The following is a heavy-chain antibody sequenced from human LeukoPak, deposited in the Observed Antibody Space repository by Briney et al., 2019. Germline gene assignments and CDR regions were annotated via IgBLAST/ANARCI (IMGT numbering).Heavy chain of an antibody. J-gene: IGHJ4*02. Sequence: GGSLRLSCAASGFTVSTNYMSWVRQARGKGLEWVSLIYSGGGTYYADSVKGRFTISRDNSRNTLSLQMNSLRVDDTAVYYCARGFRSVTTWGYFDYWGQGALVTVSS. D-gene: IGHD4-17*01. CDR3: ARGFRSVTTWGYFDY. V-gene: IGHV3-66*01. CDR1: GFTVSTNY. CDR2: IYSGGGT.